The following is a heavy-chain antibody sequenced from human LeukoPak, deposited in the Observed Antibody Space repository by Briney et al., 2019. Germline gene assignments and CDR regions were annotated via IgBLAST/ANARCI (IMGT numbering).Heavy chain of an antibody. CDR3: ARRAAARDY. Sequence: SETLSLTCTVSGGSISTSYWNWVRQPPGKGLEWIGYILYSGSTNYNPSLESRVTISVDTSKNQFSLKLTSVTAADTAVYYCARRAAARDYWGQGTLVTVSS. CDR2: ILYSGST. D-gene: IGHD6-13*01. CDR1: GGSISTSY. J-gene: IGHJ4*02. V-gene: IGHV4-59*08.